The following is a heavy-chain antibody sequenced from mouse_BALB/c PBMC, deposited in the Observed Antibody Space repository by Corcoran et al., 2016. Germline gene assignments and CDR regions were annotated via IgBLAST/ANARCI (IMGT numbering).Heavy chain of an antibody. Sequence: QVNLKESGPGILQPSQTLSLTGSFSGFSLSTSGMGVSWIRQPSGKCLEWLAHIYWDDDKRYKPSLKSRLTISKDTPRNQVFLKITSVDTADTATYYCAQRGDYLDYWGQGTTLTVSS. CDR1: GFSLSTSGMG. CDR3: AQRGDYLDY. J-gene: IGHJ2*01. CDR2: IYWDDDK. V-gene: IGHV8-12*01.